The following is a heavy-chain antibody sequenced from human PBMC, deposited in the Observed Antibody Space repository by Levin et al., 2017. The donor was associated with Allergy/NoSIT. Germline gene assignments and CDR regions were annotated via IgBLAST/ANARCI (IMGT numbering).Heavy chain of an antibody. CDR1: GFTLSNSD. V-gene: IGHV3-13*01. D-gene: IGHD2/OR15-2a*01. CDR3: LRSEYCSRNSYQKCFDY. J-gene: IGHJ4*02. CDR2: IGPGGDT. Sequence: GGSLRLSCAASGFTLSNSDMHWVRQVTGKGLEWVSSIGPGGDTYYAGSVKGRFTISRENARNSLYLQMNSLRAGDTAMYYCLRSEYCSRNSYQKCFDYWGQGTLVTVSS.